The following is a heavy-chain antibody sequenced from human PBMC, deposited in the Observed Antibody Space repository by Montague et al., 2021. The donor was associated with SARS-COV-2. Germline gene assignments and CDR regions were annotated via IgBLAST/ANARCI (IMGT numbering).Heavy chain of an antibody. V-gene: IGHV4-34*01. CDR2: INHGGST. J-gene: IGHJ6*03. Sequence: SQTLSLTCAVHGSSFSGYYWNWIRQSPGKGLEWIGEINHGGSTKFSPSLKGRLTISTDTSENQFSLKLTSVAAADTAVYYCARLRDGVVPSPILGVGPFYSYYYRGVWGTGTPVTVSS. D-gene: IGHD3-10*01. CDR3: ARLRDGVVPSPILGVGPFYSYYYRGV. CDR1: GSSFSGYY.